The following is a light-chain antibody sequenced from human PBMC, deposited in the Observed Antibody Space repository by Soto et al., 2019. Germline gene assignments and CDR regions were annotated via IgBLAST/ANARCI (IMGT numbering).Light chain of an antibody. CDR1: SSDVGGYNF. CDR3: SSYVGNNNVV. Sequence: QSALTQPPSASGSPGQSVTISCTGTSSDVGGYNFVSWYQQHPGKAPKLVIYGVNKRPSGVPDRFSGSKSGNTASLTVSGLQAEDEADYYCSSYVGNNNVVFGGGTKVTVL. CDR2: GVN. J-gene: IGLJ3*02. V-gene: IGLV2-8*01.